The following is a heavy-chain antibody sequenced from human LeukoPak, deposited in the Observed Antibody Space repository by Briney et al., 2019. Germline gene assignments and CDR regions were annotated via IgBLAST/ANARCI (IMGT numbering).Heavy chain of an antibody. CDR1: GGSFSGYY. V-gene: IGHV4-34*01. CDR2: INHSGST. CDR3: ARDGNYYDSTGY. J-gene: IGHJ4*02. D-gene: IGHD3-22*01. Sequence: ASETLSLTCAVYGGSFSGYYWSWIRQPPGKGLEWIGEINHSGSTNYNPSLKRRVTISVDMPKNQIFLNLSSVTAADTAVYYCARDGNYYDSTGYWGQGTLVTVSS.